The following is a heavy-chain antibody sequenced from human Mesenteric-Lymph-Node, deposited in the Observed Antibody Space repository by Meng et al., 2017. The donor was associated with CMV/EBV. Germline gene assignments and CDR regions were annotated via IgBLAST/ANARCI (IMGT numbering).Heavy chain of an antibody. CDR2: INGDGSKT. J-gene: IGHJ4*02. CDR1: GFTFSDYW. CDR3: ANVRLGY. V-gene: IGHV3-74*03. Sequence: GESLKISCEASGFTFSDYWIHWVRQAPGRGLLRVSSINGDGSKTSYADSVKGRFSISRDNAKNTVYVQMNSLRAEDTAVYYCANVRLGYWGQGTLGTVSS. D-gene: IGHD1-26*01.